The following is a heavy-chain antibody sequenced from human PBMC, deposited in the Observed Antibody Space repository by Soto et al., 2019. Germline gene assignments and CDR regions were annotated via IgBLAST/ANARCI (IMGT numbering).Heavy chain of an antibody. Sequence: QVKLVQSGPEVKKAGASVKVSCKASGYIFTNYGITWVRQAPGQGLEWMGWISANNGHTNYAQKFQGRVTMTTDTSTSTTYMEMRSLRSDDKAVYYCARYFVGATSRKDYWGQGTLVTVSS. CDR1: GYIFTNYG. D-gene: IGHD1-26*01. V-gene: IGHV1-18*01. CDR3: ARYFVGATSRKDY. J-gene: IGHJ4*02. CDR2: ISANNGHT.